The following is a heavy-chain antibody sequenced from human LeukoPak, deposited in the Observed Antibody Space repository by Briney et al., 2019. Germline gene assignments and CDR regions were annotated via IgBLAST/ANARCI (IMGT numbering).Heavy chain of an antibody. J-gene: IGHJ4*02. CDR1: GGSFSGYY. D-gene: IGHD3-3*01. V-gene: IGHV4-34*01. CDR2: INHSGST. CDR3: ASRFSEWFPPVY. Sequence: SETLSLTCAVYGGSFSGYYWSWIRQPPGKGLEWIGEINHSGSTNYNPSLKSRVTISIDTSKNQFSLKLSSVTAADTAVYYCASRFSEWFPPVYWGQGTLVTVSS.